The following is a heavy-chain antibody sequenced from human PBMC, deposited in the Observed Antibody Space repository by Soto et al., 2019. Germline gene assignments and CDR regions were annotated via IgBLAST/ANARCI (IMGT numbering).Heavy chain of an antibody. D-gene: IGHD6-19*01. CDR3: ARGPVAGSDF. Sequence: ASVKVSCKASGYTFTSYGIVWVRQAPGQGLEWMGWISPYSGETRYAEKFQDRVTLTTDTSTKTAYMDLRNLKSDDTAVYWCARGPVAGSDFWGQGTLVTASS. J-gene: IGHJ4*02. CDR2: ISPYSGET. V-gene: IGHV1-18*04. CDR1: GYTFTSYG.